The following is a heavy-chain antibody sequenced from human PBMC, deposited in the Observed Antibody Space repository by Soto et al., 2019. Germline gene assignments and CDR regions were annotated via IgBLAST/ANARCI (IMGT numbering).Heavy chain of an antibody. CDR3: AKGSGSYPFFYYGMDV. J-gene: IGHJ6*02. Sequence: QVQLVESGGGVVQPGRSLRLSCAASGFTFSSYGMHWVRQAPGKGLEWVAVISYDGSNKYYADSVKGRFTISRDNSKKTLYLQMNSLRAEDTAVYYCAKGSGSYPFFYYGMDVWGQGTTVTVSS. CDR1: GFTFSSYG. CDR2: ISYDGSNK. D-gene: IGHD1-26*01. V-gene: IGHV3-30*18.